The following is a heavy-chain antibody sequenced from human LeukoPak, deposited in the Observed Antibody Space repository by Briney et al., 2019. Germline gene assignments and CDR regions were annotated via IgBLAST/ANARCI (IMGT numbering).Heavy chain of an antibody. CDR2: IRYDGSNK. V-gene: IGHV3-30*02. D-gene: IGHD1-14*01. J-gene: IGHJ6*03. CDR3: AKDYRIPEEFVYTDV. Sequence: GGSLRLSCAASGFTFSSYGMHWVRQAPGKGLEWVAFIRYDGSNKYYADSVKGRFTISRDNSKNTLYLQMNSPRAEDTAVYYCAKDYRIPEEFVYTDVWGKGTTVTVSS. CDR1: GFTFSSYG.